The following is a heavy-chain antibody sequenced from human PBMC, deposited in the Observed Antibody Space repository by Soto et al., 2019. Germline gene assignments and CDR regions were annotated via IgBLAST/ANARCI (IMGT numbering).Heavy chain of an antibody. Sequence: EVQLVESGGGLVQPGGSLKLSCAASGLTFTGSAMHWVRQPSGKGLEGVGRIRRKANSFATAYAASVKDRFIISREDSKNSAYLQMNSLKTEDTAMYYCISLSFSSSWYYWGQGTLVTVSS. CDR2: IRRKANSFAT. CDR3: ISLSFSSSWYY. J-gene: IGHJ4*02. V-gene: IGHV3-73*02. CDR1: GLTFTGSA. D-gene: IGHD6-13*01.